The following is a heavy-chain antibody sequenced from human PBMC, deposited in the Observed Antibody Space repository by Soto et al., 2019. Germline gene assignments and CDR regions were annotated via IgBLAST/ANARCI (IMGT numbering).Heavy chain of an antibody. CDR2: ISSDGSVT. J-gene: IGHJ4*02. CDR3: ASAMTSVGATTKGDY. D-gene: IGHD1-26*01. CDR1: GFPLSSPS. Sequence: GGLRPSFGASGFPLSSPSMHLGRPAPGEGPVWVSRISSDGSVTDYAGSVKGRFTISRDNAMNTLYLQMNSLRAADTAVYYCASAMTSVGATTKGDYSGQPTLVTVSS. V-gene: IGHV3-74*01.